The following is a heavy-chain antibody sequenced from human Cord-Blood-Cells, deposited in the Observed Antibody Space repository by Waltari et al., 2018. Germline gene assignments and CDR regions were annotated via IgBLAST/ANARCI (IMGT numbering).Heavy chain of an antibody. CDR2: ISPNFGTA. Sequence: QVQLVQSGAEVKKPGSSVKVSCKASGGTFSSYAISWVRQAPGQGLEWMGGISPNFGTANDAQKFQGRVTITADESTSTAYMELSSLRSEDTAVYYCARGGAAAAKPYENWFDPWGQGTLVTVSS. CDR1: GGTFSSYA. CDR3: ARGGAAAAKPYENWFDP. V-gene: IGHV1-69*01. D-gene: IGHD6-13*01. J-gene: IGHJ5*02.